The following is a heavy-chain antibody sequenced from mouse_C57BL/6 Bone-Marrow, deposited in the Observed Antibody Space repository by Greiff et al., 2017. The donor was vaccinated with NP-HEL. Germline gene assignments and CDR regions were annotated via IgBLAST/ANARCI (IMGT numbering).Heavy chain of an antibody. CDR2: INPSNGGT. D-gene: IGHD2-2*01. Sequence: VQLQQPGTELVKPGASVKLSCKASGYTFTSYWMHWVKQRPGQGLEWIGNINPSNGGTNYNEKFKSKATLTVDKSSSTAYMQLSSLTSEDSAVYYCARVWGYDEYYFDYWGQGTTLTVSS. CDR3: ARVWGYDEYYFDY. J-gene: IGHJ2*01. V-gene: IGHV1-53*01. CDR1: GYTFTSYW.